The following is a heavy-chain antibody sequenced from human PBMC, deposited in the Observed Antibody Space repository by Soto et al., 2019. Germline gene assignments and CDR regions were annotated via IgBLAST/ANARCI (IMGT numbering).Heavy chain of an antibody. V-gene: IGHV3-23*01. CDR1: GFTFTSYA. CDR3: ARDRGVARGWFDP. CDR2: VIGSGSRT. D-gene: IGHD5-12*01. J-gene: IGHJ5*02. Sequence: PGGSLRLSCAASGFTFTSYAMTWVRQAPGKGLEWVSVVIGSGSRTYYADSVKDRFTISRDNFKNTLYLQMNSLRADDTAVYYCARDRGVARGWFDPWGQGTLVTVS.